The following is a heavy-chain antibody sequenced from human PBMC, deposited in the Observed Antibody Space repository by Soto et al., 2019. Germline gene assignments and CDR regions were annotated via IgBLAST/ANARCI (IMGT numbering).Heavy chain of an antibody. CDR3: ARSSTILTGYYSY. CDR1: GFTFSSYA. V-gene: IGHV3-33*08. J-gene: IGHJ4*02. CDR2: IWYDGSNK. Sequence: GGSLRLSCAASGFTFSSYAMSWVRQAPGKGLEWVAVIWYDGSNKYYADSVKGRFTISRDNSKNTLYLQMNSLRAEDTAVYYCARSSTILTGYYSYWGQGTLVTVSS. D-gene: IGHD3-9*01.